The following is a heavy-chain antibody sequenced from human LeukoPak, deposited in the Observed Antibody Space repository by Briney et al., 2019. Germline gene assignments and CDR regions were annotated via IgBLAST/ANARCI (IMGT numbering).Heavy chain of an antibody. V-gene: IGHV5-51*01. CDR2: IYPGDCYP. CDR1: GYSFTSYW. D-gene: IGHD3-16*02. J-gene: IGHJ4*02. Sequence: GESLKISCKGSGYSFTSYWNGRVRPMPGKGLGWVGIIYPGDCYPRYCASFQGQVTISADKSIRTAYLQWSSLKASDTAMYYCARLLMITFWGVIVEAPPVFDFGREGTVDSVS. CDR3: ARLLMITFWGVIVEAPPVFDF.